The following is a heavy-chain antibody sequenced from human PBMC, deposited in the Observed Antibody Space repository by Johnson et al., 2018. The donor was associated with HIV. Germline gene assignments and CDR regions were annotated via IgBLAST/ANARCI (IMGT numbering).Heavy chain of an antibody. Sequence: VQLVESGGGVVRPGGSLRLSCAASGFTFDEYGMTWVRQVPGKGLAWVCGINWNGGSTGYADSVRGRFTISRDNAKNSLYLQMNSLRAEDTALYYCARDLWGVGAFDIWGQGTMVTVSS. V-gene: IGHV3-20*04. CDR1: GFTFDEYG. CDR3: ARDLWGVGAFDI. CDR2: INWNGGST. D-gene: IGHD2-21*01. J-gene: IGHJ3*02.